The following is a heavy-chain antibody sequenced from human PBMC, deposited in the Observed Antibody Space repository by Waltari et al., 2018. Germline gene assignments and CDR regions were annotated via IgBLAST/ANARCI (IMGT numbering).Heavy chain of an antibody. V-gene: IGHV3-74*01. CDR2: IDSYGSIT. CDR1: GFTFSTYW. J-gene: IGHJ4*02. CDR3: GRARVQGVKYFDY. D-gene: IGHD3-10*01. Sequence: DVQLVESGGGLVQPRGSLRLSCTASGFTFSTYWMHWVRHGPGTGLMWVSRIDSYGSITSYDDSVSGRFTIYRDNAKNTLYLQMNSVRDEDTAVYYCGRARVQGVKYFDYWGRGTLVTVSS.